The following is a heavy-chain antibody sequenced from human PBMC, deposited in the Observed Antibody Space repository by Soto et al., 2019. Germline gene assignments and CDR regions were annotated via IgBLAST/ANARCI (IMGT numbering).Heavy chain of an antibody. CDR2: IWHDGWEK. D-gene: IGHD1-1*01. CDR1: GFKFSKFN. Sequence: GGSLRICCAASGFKFSKFNMHWVLYARCNGWEWVAVIWHDGWEKYYADLVQGRFTISRDNSKNTLYMQMNSQIAVYMAVYPCAIDPVNVEAIDYLGQG. V-gene: IGHV3-33*01. J-gene: IGHJ4*02. CDR3: AIDPVNVEAIDY.